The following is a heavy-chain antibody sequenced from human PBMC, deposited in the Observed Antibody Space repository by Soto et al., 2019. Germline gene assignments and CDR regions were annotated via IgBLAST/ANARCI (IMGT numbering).Heavy chain of an antibody. CDR3: ASDISYPWDAFDI. V-gene: IGHV4-34*01. J-gene: IGHJ3*02. D-gene: IGHD3-3*02. CDR2: INHSGST. CDR1: GGSFSGYY. Sequence: QVQLQQWGAGLLKPSETLSLTCAVYGGSFSGYYWSWIRQPPGKGLEWIGEINHSGSTNYNPSLKSRVTISVDTSKNQFSLKLSSVTAADTAVYYCASDISYPWDAFDIWGQGTMVTVSS.